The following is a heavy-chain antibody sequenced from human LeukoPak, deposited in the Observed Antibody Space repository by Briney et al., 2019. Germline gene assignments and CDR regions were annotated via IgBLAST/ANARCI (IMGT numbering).Heavy chain of an antibody. CDR3: TRNGPGGYYFDS. CDR2: MYSAGNT. Sequence: GGPLRLSCAASGFTVSSDFMSWVRQAPGKGLEWVSIMYSAGNTYYADSVEGRFIISRDTSKNMLYLQMNSLTAEDTAIYYCTRNGPGGYYFDSWGQGTLVTVSS. V-gene: IGHV3-53*01. D-gene: IGHD3-16*01. CDR1: GFTVSSDF. J-gene: IGHJ4*02.